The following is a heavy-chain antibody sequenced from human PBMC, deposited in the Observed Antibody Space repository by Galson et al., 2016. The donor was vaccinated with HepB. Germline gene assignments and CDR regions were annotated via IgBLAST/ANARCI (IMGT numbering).Heavy chain of an antibody. CDR1: GVSISRGGHY. CDR3: ARGGENYGDYVVY. CDR2: IYSTGYT. V-gene: IGHV4-31*03. J-gene: IGHJ4*02. D-gene: IGHD4-17*01. Sequence: TLSLTCTVSGVSISRGGHYWSWIRQHPGKGLEWIGYIYSTGYTHYNPSLKSRVTISEDTSKSQFSLMLRSVTAADTAVYYCARGGENYGDYVVYWSQGPLVIVSS.